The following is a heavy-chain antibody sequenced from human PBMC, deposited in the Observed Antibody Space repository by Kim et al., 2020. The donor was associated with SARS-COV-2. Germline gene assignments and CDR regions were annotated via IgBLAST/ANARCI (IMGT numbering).Heavy chain of an antibody. J-gene: IGHJ3*02. V-gene: IGHV4-59*01. CDR3: ARDLGDFWSGYYAFDI. Sequence: SLQIRVTISVDTSKNQFSLKLSSVTAADTAVYYCARDLGDFWSGYYAFDIWGQGTMVTVSS. D-gene: IGHD3-3*01.